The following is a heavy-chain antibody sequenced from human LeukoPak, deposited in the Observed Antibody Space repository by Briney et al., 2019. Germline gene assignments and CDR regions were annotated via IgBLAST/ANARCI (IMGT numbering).Heavy chain of an antibody. V-gene: IGHV3-21*01. CDR3: ARDCGSHDAFDI. CDR2: ISRSGSYT. J-gene: IGHJ3*02. D-gene: IGHD1-26*01. CDR1: GFTFSSYN. Sequence: GGSLRLSCAASGFTFSSYNMNWVRQAPGKGLEWVSSISRSGSYTYYADSVKGRFTISRDNAKNSLFLQMNSLRAEDTAVFYCARDCGSHDAFDIWGQGTMVTVSS.